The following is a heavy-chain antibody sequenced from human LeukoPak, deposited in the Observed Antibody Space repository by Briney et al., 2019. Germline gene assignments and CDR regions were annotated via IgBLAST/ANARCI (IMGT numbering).Heavy chain of an antibody. CDR2: IKSKADDGTT. J-gene: IGHJ3*02. V-gene: IGHV3-15*01. Sequence: PGGSLRLSCAASGFTFSNAWMSWVRQAPGKGLEWVGRIKSKADDGTTDYSAPVKGRFTISRDDSKTTLYLQMNSLKTEDTAVYYCTAELYDFWSGYNAFDIWGQGTMVTVSS. CDR3: TAELYDFWSGYNAFDI. D-gene: IGHD3-3*01. CDR1: GFTFSNAW.